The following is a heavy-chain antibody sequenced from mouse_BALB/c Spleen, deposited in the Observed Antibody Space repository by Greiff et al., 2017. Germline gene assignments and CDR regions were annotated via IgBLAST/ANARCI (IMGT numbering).Heavy chain of an antibody. V-gene: IGHV1-20*02. J-gene: IGHJ1*01. CDR2: INPYNGDT. CDR3: ARDYYGSDWYFDV. Sequence: VQLQQSGPELVKPGASVKISCKASGYSFTGYFMNWVMQSHGKSLEWIGRINPYNGDTFYNQKFKGKATLTVDKSSSTAHMELRSLASEDSAVYYCARDYYGSDWYFDVWGAGTTVTVSS. D-gene: IGHD1-1*01. CDR1: GYSFTGYF.